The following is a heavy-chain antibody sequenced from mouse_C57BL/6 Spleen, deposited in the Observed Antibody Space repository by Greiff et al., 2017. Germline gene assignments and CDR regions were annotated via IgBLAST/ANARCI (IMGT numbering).Heavy chain of an antibody. CDR1: GYSFTDYN. CDR3: ARRAIGSSYFYYYAMDY. D-gene: IGHD1-1*01. CDR2: INPNYGTT. Sequence: VQLKQSGPELVKPGASVKISCTASGYSFTDYNMNWVQQSNGKSLEWIGVINPNYGTTSYNHKFKGKATLTVDQSSSTAYMQLNSLTSEDSAVYYCARRAIGSSYFYYYAMDYWGQGTSVTVSS. J-gene: IGHJ4*01. V-gene: IGHV1-39*01.